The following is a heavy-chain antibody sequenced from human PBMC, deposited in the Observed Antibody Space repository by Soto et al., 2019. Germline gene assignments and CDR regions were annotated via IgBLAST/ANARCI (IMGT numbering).Heavy chain of an antibody. V-gene: IGHV4-4*07. CDR2: VFSSVSA. D-gene: IGHD2-21*02. J-gene: IGHJ4*02. Sequence: LSLTCIVSGVSVRSYTWSWVRQPANKGLEWIGRVFSSVSATYNPSLKSRVSISMDTPENQISLKLDSVTAADAGVYFCARDGMTTGDTWGPGTLVTVSS. CDR1: GVSVRSYT. CDR3: ARDGMTTGDT.